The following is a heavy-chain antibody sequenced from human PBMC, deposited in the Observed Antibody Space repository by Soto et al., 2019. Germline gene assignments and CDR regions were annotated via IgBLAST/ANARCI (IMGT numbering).Heavy chain of an antibody. V-gene: IGHV6-1*01. D-gene: IGHD1-7*01. CDR2: TYYRSRWYN. CDR3: AGTTSHQWYYMDV. CDR1: GDSVSSNSAA. Sequence: SQTLSLTCAISGDSVSSNSAAWNWIRLSPSRGLEWLARTYYRSRWYNDYAVSVRSRITVNPDASKNQFSLQLTSVTPEDTAVYYCAGTTSHQWYYMDVWGKGTTVTVSS. J-gene: IGHJ6*03.